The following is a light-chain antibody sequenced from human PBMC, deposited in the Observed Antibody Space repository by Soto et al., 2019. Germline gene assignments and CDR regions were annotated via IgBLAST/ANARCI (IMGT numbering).Light chain of an antibody. CDR2: DAS. V-gene: IGKV3-11*01. CDR3: QQPTNLRVD. J-gene: IGKJ5*01. CDR1: QSVSSY. Sequence: IVLTQSPAALSLSPEARATLSSRASQSVSSYLAWYKRKPGQAPMLLISDASNRATGITARFSGSGSGTVFTLTIGSLEPEEVEVYHCQQPTNLRVDFRKATR.